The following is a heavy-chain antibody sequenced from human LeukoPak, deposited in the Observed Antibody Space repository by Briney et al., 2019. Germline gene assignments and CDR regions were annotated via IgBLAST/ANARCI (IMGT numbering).Heavy chain of an antibody. CDR2: ISGSGGST. CDR1: GFTFSSYA. CDR3: AKDQEILVVPAAINY. J-gene: IGHJ4*02. D-gene: IGHD2-2*02. Sequence: GGSLRLSCAASGFTFSSYAMSWVRQAPEKGLEWVSAISGSGGSTHYADSVKGRFTISRDNSKNTLFLQMNSLRAEDTAVYYCAKDQEILVVPAAINYWGQGTLVTVSS. V-gene: IGHV3-23*01.